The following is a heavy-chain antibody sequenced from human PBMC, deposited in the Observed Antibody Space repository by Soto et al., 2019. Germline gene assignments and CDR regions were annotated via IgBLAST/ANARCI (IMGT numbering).Heavy chain of an antibody. CDR3: ARERAPGYCSSTSCPKGWFEP. D-gene: IGHD2-2*01. V-gene: IGHV1-69*06. CDR1: GGTFSSYA. CDR2: IIPIFGTA. J-gene: IGHJ5*02. Sequence: SVKVSCKASGGTFSSYAISWVRQAPGQGLEWMGGIIPIFGTANYAQKFQGRVTITADKSTSTAYIELSSLRSEDTAVYYCARERAPGYCSSTSCPKGWFEPWGEGTLVTVS.